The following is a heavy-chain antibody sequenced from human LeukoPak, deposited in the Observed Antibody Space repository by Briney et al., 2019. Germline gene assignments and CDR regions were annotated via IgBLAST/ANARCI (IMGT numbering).Heavy chain of an antibody. CDR2: ISSSSSTI. CDR1: GFTFSSYS. D-gene: IGHD2-2*01. Sequence: PGGSLRLSCAASGFTFSSYSMNWVRQAPGKGLEWVSYISSSSSTIYYADSVKGRFTISRDNAKNSLYLQMNSLRAEDTAVYYCARDHGGYCSSTSCFDGYYYMDVWGKGTTVTVSS. V-gene: IGHV3-48*01. CDR3: ARDHGGYCSSTSCFDGYYYMDV. J-gene: IGHJ6*03.